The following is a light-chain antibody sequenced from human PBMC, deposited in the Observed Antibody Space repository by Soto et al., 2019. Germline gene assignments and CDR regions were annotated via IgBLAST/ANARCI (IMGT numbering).Light chain of an antibody. CDR2: DTS. Sequence: EIALTQSPGTLSLSPGERATLSCRASQTLSNSFIAWYQHKPGQAPRLLVYDTSTRATGIPDRYSGSGSGTDFTLTISRLEPEDFAVFFCQQYGTSEIIFGQGTRLE. J-gene: IGKJ5*01. V-gene: IGKV3-20*01. CDR1: QTLSNSF. CDR3: QQYGTSEII.